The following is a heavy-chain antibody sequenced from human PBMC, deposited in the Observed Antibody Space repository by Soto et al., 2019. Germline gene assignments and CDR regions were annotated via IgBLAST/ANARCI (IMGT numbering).Heavy chain of an antibody. CDR3: ARGRNIVATMFDY. CDR2: INHSGST. Sequence: SETLSLTCAVYGGSFSGYYWSWIRQPPGKGLEWIGEINHSGSTNYNPSLKSRVTISVDTSKSQFSLKLSSVTAADTAVYYCARGRNIVATMFDYWGQGTLVTVSS. J-gene: IGHJ4*02. CDR1: GGSFSGYY. D-gene: IGHD5-12*01. V-gene: IGHV4-34*01.